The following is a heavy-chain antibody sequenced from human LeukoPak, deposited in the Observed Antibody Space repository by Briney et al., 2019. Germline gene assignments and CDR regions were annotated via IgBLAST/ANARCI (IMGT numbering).Heavy chain of an antibody. V-gene: IGHV4-30-4*01. CDR3: ARDRGYCSSTSCNNWFDP. D-gene: IGHD2-2*03. Sequence: SETLSLTCTVSGGSISSGDYYWSWIRQPPGKGLEWIEYIYYSGSTYYNPSLKSRVTISVDTSKNQFSLKLSSVTAADTAVYYCARDRGYCSSTSCNNWFDPWGQGTLVTVSS. J-gene: IGHJ5*02. CDR2: IYYSGST. CDR1: GGSISSGDYY.